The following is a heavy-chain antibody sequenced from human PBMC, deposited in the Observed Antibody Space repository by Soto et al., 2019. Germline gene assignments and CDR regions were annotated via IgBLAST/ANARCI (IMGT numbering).Heavy chain of an antibody. Sequence: SETLSLTCAVYGGSFSGYYWSWIRQPPGKGLEWIGEINHSGSTNYNPSLKSRVTISVDTSKNQFSLKLSSVTAADTAVYYCARGRPRGYSSGQRGIDYWGQGTLVTVSS. V-gene: IGHV4-34*01. J-gene: IGHJ4*02. CDR3: ARGRPRGYSSGQRGIDY. CDR2: INHSGST. CDR1: GGSFSGYY. D-gene: IGHD6-19*01.